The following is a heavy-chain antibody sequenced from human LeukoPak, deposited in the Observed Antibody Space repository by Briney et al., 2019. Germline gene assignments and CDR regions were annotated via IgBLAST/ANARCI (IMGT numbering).Heavy chain of an antibody. V-gene: IGHV1-2*02. J-gene: IGHJ4*02. CDR3: ARDNDSRDPPHFDY. Sequence: ASVKVSCKASGYTFTSYYMHWVRQAPGQGLEWMGWINPNSGGTNYAQKFRGRVTMTRDTSISTAYMELSRLRSDDTAVYYCARDNDSRDPPHFDYWGQGTLVTVSS. CDR1: GYTFTSYY. CDR2: INPNSGGT. D-gene: IGHD3-16*01.